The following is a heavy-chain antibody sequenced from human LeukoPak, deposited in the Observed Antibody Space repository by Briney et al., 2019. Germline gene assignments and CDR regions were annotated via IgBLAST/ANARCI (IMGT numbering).Heavy chain of an antibody. CDR2: INPNSGGT. D-gene: IGHD3-3*01. CDR1: GYTFTGYY. V-gene: IGHV1-2*02. Sequence: ASVKVSCKASGYTFTGYYMHWVRQAPGQGLEWMGWINPNSGGTNYAQEFQGRVTITRDTSASTAYMELSSLRSEDMAVYYCARGRDYDFWSGYSYWGQGTLVTVSS. J-gene: IGHJ4*02. CDR3: ARGRDYDFWSGYSY.